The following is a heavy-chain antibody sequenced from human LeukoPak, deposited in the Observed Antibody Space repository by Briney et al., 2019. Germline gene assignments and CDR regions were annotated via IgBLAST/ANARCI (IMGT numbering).Heavy chain of an antibody. J-gene: IGHJ4*02. V-gene: IGHV4-39*07. CDR2: IYYSGST. D-gene: IGHD5-18*01. Sequence: PSETLSLTCTVSGGSISSSSYYWGWIRQPPGKGLEWIGSIYYSGSTYYNPSLKSRVTISVDTSKNQFSLKLSSVTAADTAVYYCAREGYTAMVEFDYWGQGTLVTVSS. CDR3: AREGYTAMVEFDY. CDR1: GGSISSSSYY.